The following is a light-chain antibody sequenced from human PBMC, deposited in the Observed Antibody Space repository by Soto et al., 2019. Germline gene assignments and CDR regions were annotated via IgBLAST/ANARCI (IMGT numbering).Light chain of an antibody. V-gene: IGKV3-11*01. CDR1: QNVDNY. Sequence: EIVLTQSPATLSLSPGERATLSCRASQNVDNYLVWYQQKPGQAPTLLIDDASNRATGIPARFSASGSGTDFTLTISRLEPEDFAMYYCQQYGSSLITFGQGTRLEIK. CDR3: QQYGSSLIT. CDR2: DAS. J-gene: IGKJ5*01.